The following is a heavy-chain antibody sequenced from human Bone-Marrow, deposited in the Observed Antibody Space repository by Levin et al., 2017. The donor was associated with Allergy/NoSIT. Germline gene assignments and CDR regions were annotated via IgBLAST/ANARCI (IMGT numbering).Heavy chain of an antibody. CDR3: AKWVRGSDGGWFFDF. V-gene: IGHV3-23*01. J-gene: IGHJ2*01. Sequence: GESLKISCAASGFTFSSYAMTWVRQAPGKGLEWISGLSGRGETTYYADSVKGRFSISRDNDKNTLFLQMNSLRTEDTALFYCAKWVRGSDGGWFFDFWGRGTLVTVSS. CDR1: GFTFSSYA. D-gene: IGHD3-16*01. CDR2: LSGRGETT.